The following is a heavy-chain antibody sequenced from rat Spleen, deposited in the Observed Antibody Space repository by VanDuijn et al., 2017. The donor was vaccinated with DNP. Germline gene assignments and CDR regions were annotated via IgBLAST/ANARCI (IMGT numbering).Heavy chain of an antibody. CDR1: GFTFSDYY. CDR3: TRGTTVATRAMDA. J-gene: IGHJ4*01. V-gene: IGHV5-20*01. CDR2: ISYDGGNT. Sequence: EVQLVDSGGGLVQPGRSLKLSCAASGFTFSDYYMAWVRQAPAKGLEWVTSISYDGGNTYYRESVKGRFTISRDNAKSSLYLKMDSLRSEDTATYYCTRGTTVATRAMDAWGQGTSVTVSS. D-gene: IGHD1-3*01.